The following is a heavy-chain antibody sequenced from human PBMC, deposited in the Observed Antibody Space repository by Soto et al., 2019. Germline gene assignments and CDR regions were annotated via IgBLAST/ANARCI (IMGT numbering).Heavy chain of an antibody. V-gene: IGHV1-46*03. CDR1: GYTFTSYY. D-gene: IGHD3-16*01. CDR3: ARELTFGVPYFDY. J-gene: IGHJ4*02. Sequence: ASVKVSFKASGYTFTSYYMPWVLQAPGQGLEWMGIINPSGGSTSYAQKFQGRVTMTRDTSTSTVYMELSSLRSEDTAVYYCARELTFGVPYFDYWGQGTLVTVSS. CDR2: INPSGGST.